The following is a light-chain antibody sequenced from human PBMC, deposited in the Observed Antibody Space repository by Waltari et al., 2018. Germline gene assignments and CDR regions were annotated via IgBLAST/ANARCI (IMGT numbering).Light chain of an antibody. CDR1: SSDVGSYNL. CDR2: EGS. CDR3: CSYAGSSTSPYV. Sequence: QSALTQPASVSGSPGQSITISCTGTSSDVGSYNLVSWYQQHPGKAPKLMIYEGSKRPAGVSNRCSGAKSGNTASLTISGLQAEDEADYYCCSYAGSSTSPYVFGTGTKVTVL. J-gene: IGLJ1*01. V-gene: IGLV2-23*01.